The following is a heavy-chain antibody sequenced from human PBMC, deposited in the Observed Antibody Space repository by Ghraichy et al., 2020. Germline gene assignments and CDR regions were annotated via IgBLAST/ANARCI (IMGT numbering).Heavy chain of an antibody. CDR3: ARVFSSSSWEFDY. CDR2: IYYSGST. D-gene: IGHD6-13*01. Sequence: SQTLSLTCTVSGGSISSSSYYWGWIRQPQGKGLEWIGSIYYSGSTYYNPSLKSRVTISVDTSKNQFSLKLSSVTAADTAVYYCARVFSSSSWEFDYWGQGTLVTVSS. J-gene: IGHJ4*02. V-gene: IGHV4-39*01. CDR1: GGSISSSSYY.